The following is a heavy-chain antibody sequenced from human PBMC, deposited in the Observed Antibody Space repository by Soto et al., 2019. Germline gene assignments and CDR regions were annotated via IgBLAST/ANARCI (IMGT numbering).Heavy chain of an antibody. D-gene: IGHD2-15*01. V-gene: IGHV1-69*13. CDR2: IIPIFGTA. CDR3: ARGGGSCYSCYYYGMDV. J-gene: IGHJ6*02. CDR1: GGTFSSYA. Sequence: SVKVSCKASGGTFSSYAISWVRQAPGQGLEWMGGIIPIFGTANYAQKFQGRVTITADESTSTAYMELSSLRSEDTAVYYCARGGGSCYSCYYYGMDVWGQGTTVTVSS.